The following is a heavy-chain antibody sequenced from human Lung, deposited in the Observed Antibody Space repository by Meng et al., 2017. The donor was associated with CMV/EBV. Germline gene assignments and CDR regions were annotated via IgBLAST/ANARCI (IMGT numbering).Heavy chain of an antibody. V-gene: IGHV4-4*02. CDR2: IDDSGST. CDR3: ARGKQDAWELLAY. Sequence: QVQLQESGPVLGKPSGTLSLTCGVSGVSISSNIRWTWVRQPPGKGLEWIGDIDDSGSTNYNPSLNSRISISLDKSKNHFSLKVNSVTAADTAVYYCARGKQDAWELLAYWGQGALVTVSS. CDR1: GVSISSNIR. J-gene: IGHJ4*02. D-gene: IGHD1-26*01.